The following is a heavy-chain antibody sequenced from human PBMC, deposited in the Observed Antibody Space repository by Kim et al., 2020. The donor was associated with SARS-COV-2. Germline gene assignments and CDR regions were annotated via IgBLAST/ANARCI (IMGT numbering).Heavy chain of an antibody. D-gene: IGHD1-26*01. CDR2: SHYSGFT. V-gene: IGHV4-39*01. Sequence: SETLSLTCTVSAGSIIGISYYWCWIRKPPVKWLYWIWISHYSGFTYYNPALKSRVTISVDTSKTQCSLRLSSLTAADTAFYYCARLNILGPKSWFDPWGQGTMVIVSS. CDR1: AGSIIGISYY. J-gene: IGHJ5*02. CDR3: ARLNILGPKSWFDP.